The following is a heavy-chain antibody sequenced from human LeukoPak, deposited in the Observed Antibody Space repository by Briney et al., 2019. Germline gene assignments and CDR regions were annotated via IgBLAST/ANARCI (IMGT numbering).Heavy chain of an antibody. CDR3: AKDWVYDSSGYYDY. CDR1: GFTFSSYG. Sequence: GGSLRLSCAASGFTFSSYGMHWVRQAPGKGLEWVAVISYDGSNKYYADSVKGRFTISRDNSKNTLYLQMNSLRAEDTAVYYCAKDWVYDSSGYYDYWGQGTLVTVSS. V-gene: IGHV3-30*18. J-gene: IGHJ4*02. D-gene: IGHD3-22*01. CDR2: ISYDGSNK.